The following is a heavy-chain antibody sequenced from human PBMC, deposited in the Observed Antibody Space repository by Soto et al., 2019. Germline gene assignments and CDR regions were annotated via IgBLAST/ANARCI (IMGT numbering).Heavy chain of an antibody. D-gene: IGHD2-8*02. V-gene: IGHV3-23*01. CDR2: ILAGGST. CDR1: GFTCSSYD. J-gene: IGHJ3*02. CDR3: AKASATGGGAFDI. Sequence: AGTLRLSCAASGFTCSSYDMSWVRRAPGKGLEWVSTILAGGSTYYADSVKGRLTISRDNSKNTVYLQMNSLTAGDTAVYYCAKASATGGGAFDICGQGTMVTVSS.